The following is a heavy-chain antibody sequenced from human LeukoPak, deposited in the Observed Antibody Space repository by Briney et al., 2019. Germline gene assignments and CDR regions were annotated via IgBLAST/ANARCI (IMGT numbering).Heavy chain of an antibody. J-gene: IGHJ5*02. CDR3: ARGYRCSWYLQGQWFDP. Sequence: SETLSLTCAVYGGSFSGYYWSWIRQPPGKGLEWIGEINHSGSTNYNPSLKSRVTISVDTSKNQFSLKLSSVTAADTAVYYCARGYRCSWYLQGQWFDPWGQGTLVTVSS. CDR2: INHSGST. CDR1: GGSFSGYY. D-gene: IGHD6-13*01. V-gene: IGHV4-34*01.